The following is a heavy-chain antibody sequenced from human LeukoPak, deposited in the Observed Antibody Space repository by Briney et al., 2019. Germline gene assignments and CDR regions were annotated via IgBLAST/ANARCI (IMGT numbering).Heavy chain of an antibody. J-gene: IGHJ5*02. CDR3: AKESYSSSSDWFDP. V-gene: IGHV3-21*04. CDR2: ISSSSSYI. D-gene: IGHD6-6*01. CDR1: GFTFSSYR. Sequence: GGSLRLSCAASGFTFSSYRMNWVRQAPGKGLEWVSSISSSSSYIYYADSVKGRFTISRDNSKNTLYLQMNSLRAEDTAVYYCAKESYSSSSDWFDPWGQGTLVTVSS.